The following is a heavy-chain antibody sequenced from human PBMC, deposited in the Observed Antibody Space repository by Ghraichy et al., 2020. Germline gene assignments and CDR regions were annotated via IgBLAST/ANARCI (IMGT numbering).Heavy chain of an antibody. CDR2: INHSGST. Sequence: ETLSLTCAVYGGSFSGYFWSWIRQPPGKGLEWIGEINHSGSTNYNPSLKSRVTISVDTSKNQFSLKLSSVTAADTAVYYCASQPRYCSGGSCYSGLDYYYGMDVWGQGTTVTVSS. D-gene: IGHD2-15*01. CDR3: ASQPRYCSGGSCYSGLDYYYGMDV. V-gene: IGHV4-34*01. CDR1: GGSFSGYF. J-gene: IGHJ6*02.